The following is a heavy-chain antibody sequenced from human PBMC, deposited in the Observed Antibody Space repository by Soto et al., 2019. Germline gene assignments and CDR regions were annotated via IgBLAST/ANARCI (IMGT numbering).Heavy chain of an antibody. CDR1: GGSISSGGYY. CDR3: ARGGYYFYYGMDV. V-gene: IGHV4-31*03. Sequence: QVQLQESGPGLVKPLQTLSLSCTVSGGSISSGGYYWSWVRQHPGKGLEWIAYIYYSGSTYYNPSLKSRVIISIDTSKNQFSLKLSSVTAADTAVYYCARGGYYFYYGMDVWGQGTTVTVSS. CDR2: IYYSGST. J-gene: IGHJ6*02.